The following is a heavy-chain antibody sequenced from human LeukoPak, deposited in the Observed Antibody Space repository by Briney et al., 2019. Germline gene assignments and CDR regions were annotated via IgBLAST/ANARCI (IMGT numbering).Heavy chain of an antibody. J-gene: IGHJ5*02. CDR2: IYISGST. CDR1: GGSISSYY. V-gene: IGHV4-4*07. Sequence: SETLSLTCTVSGGSISSYYWSWIRQPAGKGLEWIGRIYISGSTYYNPSLKSRVTISVDTSKNQFSLKLSSVTAADTAVYYCARDARIQLWFSTDWFDPWGQGTLVTVSS. D-gene: IGHD5-18*01. CDR3: ARDARIQLWFSTDWFDP.